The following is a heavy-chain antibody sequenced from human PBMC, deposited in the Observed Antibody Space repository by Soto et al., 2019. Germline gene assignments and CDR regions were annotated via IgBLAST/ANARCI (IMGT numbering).Heavy chain of an antibody. D-gene: IGHD2-2*01. CDR2: FTTTGDT. Sequence: EVQVLASGGDCVQPGGSLRLSCSGSGFTFNNYAMTWVRQAPGRGLEWVSVFTTTGDTIYADSVKGRFTISRDNSKNTVFLQLTSLRADDTAVYYCVAELMGYCSSTRCYQGDYWGQGTLVTVSS. V-gene: IGHV3-23*01. CDR3: VAELMGYCSSTRCYQGDY. J-gene: IGHJ4*02. CDR1: GFTFNNYA.